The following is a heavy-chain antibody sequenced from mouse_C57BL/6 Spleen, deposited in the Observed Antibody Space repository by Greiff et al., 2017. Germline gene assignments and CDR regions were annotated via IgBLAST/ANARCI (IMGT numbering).Heavy chain of an antibody. CDR1: GYTFTSYW. D-gene: IGHD4-1*01. CDR2: IDPSDSYT. J-gene: IGHJ3*01. V-gene: IGHV1-50*01. CDR3: ASRTGKGAGFAY. Sequence: QVQLQQPGAELVKPGASVKLSCKASGYTFTSYWMQWVKQRPGQGLEWIGEIDPSDSYTNYNQKFKGKATLTVDTSSSTAYMQLCSLTSEDSAVEYCASRTGKGAGFAYWGQGTLVTVSA.